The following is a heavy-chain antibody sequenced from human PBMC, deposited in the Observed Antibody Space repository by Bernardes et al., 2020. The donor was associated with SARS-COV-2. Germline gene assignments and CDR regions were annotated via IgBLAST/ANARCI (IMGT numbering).Heavy chain of an antibody. V-gene: IGHV1-2*04. CDR1: GYPFIGYY. Sequence: ASVKVSCKASGYPFIGYYLHWVRQAPGQGLEWMGWINPNNGDTYYARKFQGWVTMTRDTSISPAYMELTRLTDTAVYYCARGLSYYDDSSGYFQFDPWGQGTLVTVSS. J-gene: IGHJ5*02. D-gene: IGHD3-22*01. CDR2: INPNNGDT. CDR3: ARGLSYYDDSSGYFQFDP.